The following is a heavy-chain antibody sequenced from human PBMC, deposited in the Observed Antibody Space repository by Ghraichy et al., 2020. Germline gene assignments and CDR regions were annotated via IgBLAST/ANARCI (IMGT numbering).Heavy chain of an antibody. CDR2: INPDGSEK. J-gene: IGHJ6*03. CDR1: GFTFSIYS. D-gene: IGHD2/OR15-2a*01. V-gene: IGHV3-7*03. Sequence: GGSLRLSCAASGFTFSIYSMSWVRQAPGKGLEWVANINPDGSEKYYVDSVKGRFTMSRDNAKNSVSLQMNSLRAEDTAVYYCARNRASLDVWTKGATVTVSS. CDR3: ARNRASLDV.